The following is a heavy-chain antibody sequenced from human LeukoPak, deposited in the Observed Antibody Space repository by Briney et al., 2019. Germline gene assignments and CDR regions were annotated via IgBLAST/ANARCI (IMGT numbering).Heavy chain of an antibody. V-gene: IGHV4-59*11. J-gene: IGHJ6*03. D-gene: IGHD3-9*01. Sequence: SETLSLTCTVSGVPISSHYWSWIRQPPGKGLKWIGYISCSGSTTYNPSLASRVTMSVDTSRNQFSLKVRSVTAADTAVYFCARDVVLRYFDRPYYMDVWGKGTTVTVSS. CDR2: ISCSGST. CDR3: ARDVVLRYFDRPYYMDV. CDR1: GVPISSHY.